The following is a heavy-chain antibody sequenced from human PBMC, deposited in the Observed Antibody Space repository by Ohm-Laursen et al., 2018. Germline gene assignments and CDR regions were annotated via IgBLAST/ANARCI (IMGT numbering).Heavy chain of an antibody. CDR3: ARGRAAHDAFDI. J-gene: IGHJ3*02. Sequence: SLRLSCAASGFTFNSYEMNWVRQAPGKGLEWVAVISYDGSNKYYADSVKGRFTIPRDNSKNTLYLQMNSLRAEDTAVYYCARGRAAHDAFDIWGQGTMVTVSS. CDR1: GFTFNSYE. D-gene: IGHD6-13*01. V-gene: IGHV3-30*03. CDR2: ISYDGSNK.